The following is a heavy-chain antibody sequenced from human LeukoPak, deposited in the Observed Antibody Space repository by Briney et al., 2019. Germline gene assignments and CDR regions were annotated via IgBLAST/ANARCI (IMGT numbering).Heavy chain of an antibody. D-gene: IGHD2-15*01. Sequence: GGSLRLSCAASGFIFSSFGVHWVRQAPGKGLEWVAFIQDDESNKFYADSVKGRFTISRDNSKNTLFLQMNSLRPEDTALYYCAKQMVERPHYYYMDVWGKGTTVTVSS. J-gene: IGHJ6*03. CDR1: GFIFSSFG. CDR3: AKQMVERPHYYYMDV. V-gene: IGHV3-30*02. CDR2: IQDDESNK.